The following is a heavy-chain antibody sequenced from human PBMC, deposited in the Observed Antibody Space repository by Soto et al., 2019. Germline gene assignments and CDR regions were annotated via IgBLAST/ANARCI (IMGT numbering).Heavy chain of an antibody. Sequence: GGSLRLSCAASGFTFSSYWMSWVRQAPGKGLEWVANIKHDGTEKYYVDSVKGRFTISRDNAKNSLYLQMNSLRAEDTAVYYCARKHDYGSFDYWGQGTLVTVSS. CDR1: GFTFSSYW. V-gene: IGHV3-7*03. J-gene: IGHJ4*02. D-gene: IGHD4-17*01. CDR2: IKHDGTEK. CDR3: ARKHDYGSFDY.